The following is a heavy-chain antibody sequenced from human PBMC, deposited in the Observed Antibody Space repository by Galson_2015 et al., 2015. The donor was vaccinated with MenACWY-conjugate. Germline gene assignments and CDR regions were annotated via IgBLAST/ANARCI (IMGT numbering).Heavy chain of an antibody. CDR3: ATGDETMVRGIIPAFDI. J-gene: IGHJ3*02. CDR1: GFTFSSYW. Sequence: SLRLSCAASGFTFSSYWMHWVRQAPGKGLVWVSRINSDGSTTNYADSVKGRLTISRDNAKNTLYLQMNSLRAEDTAVYYCATGDETMVRGIIPAFDIWGQGTMVTVSS. D-gene: IGHD3-10*01. CDR2: INSDGSTT. V-gene: IGHV3-74*01.